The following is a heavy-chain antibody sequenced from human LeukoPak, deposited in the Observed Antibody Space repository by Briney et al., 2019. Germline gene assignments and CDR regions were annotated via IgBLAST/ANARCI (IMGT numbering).Heavy chain of an antibody. D-gene: IGHD6-19*01. CDR1: GFTFSSYA. V-gene: IGHV3-48*03. CDR2: ISSSGSTI. Sequence: GGSLRLSCAASGFTFSSYAMSWVRPAPGKGLEWVSYISSSGSTIYYADSVKGRFTISRDNAKNSLYLQMNSLRAEDTAVYYCAREGDSSGWYGAIDPWGQGTLVTVSS. J-gene: IGHJ5*02. CDR3: AREGDSSGWYGAIDP.